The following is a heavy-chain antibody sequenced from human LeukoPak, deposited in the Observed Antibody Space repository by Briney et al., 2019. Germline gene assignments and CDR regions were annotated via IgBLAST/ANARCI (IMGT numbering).Heavy chain of an antibody. J-gene: IGHJ4*02. CDR1: GYSFSSHW. CDR3: ARLVGAGEFAEF. V-gene: IGHV5-51*01. Sequence: GESLKISCKGSGYSFSSHWIAWVRQMSGKGLEWMGTIYPGDSDTRYSPSFQGQVTISADRSISTAYLQWGSLRASDTGVYFCARLVGAGEFAEFWGQGTLVTVSS. D-gene: IGHD1-26*01. CDR2: IYPGDSDT.